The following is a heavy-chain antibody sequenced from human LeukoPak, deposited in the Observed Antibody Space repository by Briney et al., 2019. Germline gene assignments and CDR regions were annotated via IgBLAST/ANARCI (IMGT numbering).Heavy chain of an antibody. CDR2: IYYSGST. CDR3: ARHRNENDYGDYQVIDY. V-gene: IGHV4-38-2*01. D-gene: IGHD4-17*01. J-gene: IGHJ4*02. Sequence: SETLSLTCVVSGYSMSSSYYWGWIRPPPGKGLEWIGSIYYSGSTYYNPSLKSRVTISVDTSKNQFSLKLSSVTAANTAVYYCARHRNENDYGDYQVIDYWGQGTLVTVSS. CDR1: GYSMSSSYY.